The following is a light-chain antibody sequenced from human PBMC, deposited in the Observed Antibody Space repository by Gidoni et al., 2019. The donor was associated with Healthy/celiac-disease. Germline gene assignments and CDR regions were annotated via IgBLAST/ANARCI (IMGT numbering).Light chain of an antibody. CDR1: SSYVGGYNY. J-gene: IGLJ3*02. CDR3: SSYTSSSTWV. Sequence: SALTQPASVSGSPGQSITISCTGTSSYVGGYNYVSWYQQHPGKAPKIMIYDVSNRPSGVSNRFSGSKSGNTASLTISGLQAEDEADYYCSSYTSSSTWVFGGGTKLTVL. CDR2: DVS. V-gene: IGLV2-14*01.